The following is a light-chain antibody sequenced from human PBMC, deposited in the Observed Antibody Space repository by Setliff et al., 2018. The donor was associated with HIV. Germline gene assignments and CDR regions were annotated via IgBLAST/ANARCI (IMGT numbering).Light chain of an antibody. Sequence: DIGLTQSPDSLSLSVGETATIDCKSTQNLFFITNTKHYLSWYQRKPGQTPKLLIYWGSTRASGVPARFSGSGSGTHYTLTISGLQAEDVAVYYCQKYFHSPTFGQGTKVDIK. CDR1: QNLFFITNTKHY. CDR2: WGS. J-gene: IGKJ1*01. V-gene: IGKV4-1*01. CDR3: QKYFHSPT.